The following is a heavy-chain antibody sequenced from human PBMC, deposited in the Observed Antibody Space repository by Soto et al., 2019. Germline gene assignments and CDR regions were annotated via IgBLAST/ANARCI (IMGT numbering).Heavy chain of an antibody. Sequence: PGGSLILYCAASGFTFSIYGLRWVRQAPGKGLEWVAVISYDGSNKYYADSVKGRFTISRENSKNTLYLQMNSLRAEDTAVYYCAKERYDFWSGYYPYYGMDVWGQGTTVTVSS. V-gene: IGHV3-30*18. CDR1: GFTFSIYG. J-gene: IGHJ6*02. CDR2: ISYDGSNK. CDR3: AKERYDFWSGYYPYYGMDV. D-gene: IGHD3-3*01.